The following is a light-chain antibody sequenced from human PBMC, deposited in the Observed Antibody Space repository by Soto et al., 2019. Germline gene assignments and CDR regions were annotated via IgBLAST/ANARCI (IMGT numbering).Light chain of an antibody. CDR1: QAISIY. CDR3: QQLNSFPIT. CDR2: AAS. Sequence: DIQLTQAPSFLSASAGDRVSITCRANQAISIYLAWYQQKPGRAPKRLIYAASTLQRGVPSSFSGSGSGTEFTLTITSLQPEDFATYYCQQLNSFPITFGQGTRLEIK. J-gene: IGKJ5*01. V-gene: IGKV1-9*01.